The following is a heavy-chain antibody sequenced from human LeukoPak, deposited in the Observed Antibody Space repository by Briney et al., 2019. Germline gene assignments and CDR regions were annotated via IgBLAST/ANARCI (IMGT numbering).Heavy chain of an antibody. CDR3: ARALRFLEWLDLYYYYGMDV. D-gene: IGHD3-3*01. Sequence: GASVKVSCKASGGTFSSYAISWVRQAPGQGLEWMGRIIPILGIANYAQKFQGRVTITADKSTSTAYMELSSLRSEDTAVYYCARALRFLEWLDLYYYYGMDVWGQGTTVTVSS. CDR1: GGTFSSYA. CDR2: IIPILGIA. V-gene: IGHV1-69*04. J-gene: IGHJ6*02.